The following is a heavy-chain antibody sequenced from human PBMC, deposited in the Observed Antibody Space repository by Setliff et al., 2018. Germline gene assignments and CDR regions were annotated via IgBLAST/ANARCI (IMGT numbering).Heavy chain of an antibody. J-gene: IGHJ6*03. V-gene: IGHV1-69*05. CDR1: RGTFSSYG. Sequence: GASVKVSCKASRGTFSSYGISWVRQAPGQGLEWMGGTIPSFGSTNYAQKFQDRVTIITDESTSTAYMELSSLRTEDTAVYYCAREGVDTRSSTDYRYYMDVWGKGTTVTVSS. CDR3: AREGVDTRSSTDYRYYMDV. CDR2: TIPSFGST. D-gene: IGHD5-18*01.